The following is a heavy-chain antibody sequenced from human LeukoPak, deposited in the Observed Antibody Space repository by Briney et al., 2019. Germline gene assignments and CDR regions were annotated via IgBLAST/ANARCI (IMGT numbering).Heavy chain of an antibody. CDR2: INHSGST. CDR3: ARGSSVPGSGNYLLWFDP. V-gene: IGHV4-34*01. J-gene: IGHJ5*02. D-gene: IGHD3-10*01. CDR1: GGSFSGYY. Sequence: PSETLSLTCAVYGGSFSGYYWSWIRQPPGKGLEWIGEINHSGSTNYNPSLKSRVTISVDASKNQFSLKLSSVTAADTAVYYCARGSSVPGSGNYLLWFDPWGQGTLVTVSS.